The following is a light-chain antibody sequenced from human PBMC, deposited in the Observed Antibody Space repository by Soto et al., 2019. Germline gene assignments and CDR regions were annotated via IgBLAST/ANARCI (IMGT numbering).Light chain of an antibody. J-gene: IGKJ4*01. Sequence: EIVLTQSPATLSLSPGERATLSCRASQRVSSYLAWYQQKPGQAPRLLIYDASNRATGIPARFSGSASGTDFTLPIRSLEPEDFGVYYCQQRSDWPPLAFGGGTKVDIK. CDR3: QQRSDWPPLA. V-gene: IGKV3-11*01. CDR2: DAS. CDR1: QRVSSY.